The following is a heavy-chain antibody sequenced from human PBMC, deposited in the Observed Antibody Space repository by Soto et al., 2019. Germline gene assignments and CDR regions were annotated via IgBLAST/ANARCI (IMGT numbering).Heavy chain of an antibody. Sequence: GGSLRLSCAASGFTFSSYSMNWVRPAPGKGLEWVSYISSSSSTIYYADSVKGRFTISRDNAKNSLYLQMNSLRDEDTAVYYCARDTQDDFWSGYYSDYWGQGTLVTVSS. CDR3: ARDTQDDFWSGYYSDY. CDR1: GFTFSSYS. CDR2: ISSSSSTI. J-gene: IGHJ4*02. D-gene: IGHD3-3*01. V-gene: IGHV3-48*02.